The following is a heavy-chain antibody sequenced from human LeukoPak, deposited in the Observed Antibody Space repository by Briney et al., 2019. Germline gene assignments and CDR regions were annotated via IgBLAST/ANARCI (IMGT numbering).Heavy chain of an antibody. CDR1: GGSISGYH. D-gene: IGHD3-9*01. V-gene: IGHV4-59*08. Sequence: SETLSLTCTVSGGSISGYHWSWIRQPPGKGLECIGYIFYGGSTNYNPSLKSRVTISVDTSKNQFSLKLSSVTAADTAVYYCARRYFDWSTFDYWGQGTLVTVSS. J-gene: IGHJ4*02. CDR2: IFYGGST. CDR3: ARRYFDWSTFDY.